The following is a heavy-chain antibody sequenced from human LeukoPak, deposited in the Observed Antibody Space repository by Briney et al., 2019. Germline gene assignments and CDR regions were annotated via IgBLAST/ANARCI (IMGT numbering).Heavy chain of an antibody. CDR1: GFTFSSYW. CDR2: IKQDGSEK. Sequence: GGSLRLSCAASGFTFSSYWMSWVRQAPGKGLEWVANIKQDGSEKYYVDSVKGRFTISRGNAKNSLYLQMNSLRAEDTAVYYCARGPYGDYAYYFAYWGQGTLVTVSS. J-gene: IGHJ4*02. V-gene: IGHV3-7*01. CDR3: ARGPYGDYAYYFAY. D-gene: IGHD4-17*01.